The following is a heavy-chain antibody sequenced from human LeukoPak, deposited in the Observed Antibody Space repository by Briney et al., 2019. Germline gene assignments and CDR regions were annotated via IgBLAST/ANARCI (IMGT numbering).Heavy chain of an antibody. J-gene: IGHJ4*02. D-gene: IGHD2-21*02. CDR1: GGSFSDYY. CDR3: ARRGPGDHLFDY. V-gene: IGHV4-34*01. CDR2: INHSGNT. Sequence: PSETLSLTCAVYGGSFSDYYWSWVRQPPGKGLEWIGEINHSGNTNYNPSLKSRVTISVDTSKNQFSLKLSSVTAADTAVFYCARRGPGDHLFDYWGQGTLVTVSS.